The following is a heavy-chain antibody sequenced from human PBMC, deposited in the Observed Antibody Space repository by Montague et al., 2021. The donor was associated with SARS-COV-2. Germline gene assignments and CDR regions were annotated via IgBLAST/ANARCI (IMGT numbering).Heavy chain of an antibody. D-gene: IGHD3-9*01. CDR2: IDWDDDK. V-gene: IGHV2-70*01. Sequence: PALVKPTQTLTLTCTFSGFSRSTSGMCVSWIRQPPGKALEWLALIDWDDDKFYSTSLKTRLTISKETSKNQVVLTMTNMDPLDTATYYCARVRYFDTTFDYWGQGTLVTVSS. CDR3: ARVRYFDTTFDY. J-gene: IGHJ4*02. CDR1: GFSRSTSGMC.